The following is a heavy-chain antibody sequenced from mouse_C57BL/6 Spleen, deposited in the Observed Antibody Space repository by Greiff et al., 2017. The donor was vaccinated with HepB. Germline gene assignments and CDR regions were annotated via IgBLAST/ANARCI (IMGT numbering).Heavy chain of an antibody. J-gene: IGHJ3*01. Sequence: VQLQQSGPELVKPGASVKISCKASGYSFTGYYMNWVKQSPEKSLEWIGEINPSTGGTTYNQKFKAKATLTVDKSSSTAYMQLKSLTSEDSAVYYCAAGNYAFAYWGQGTLVTVSA. D-gene: IGHD2-1*01. CDR1: GYSFTGYY. V-gene: IGHV1-42*01. CDR2: INPSTGGT. CDR3: AAGNYAFAY.